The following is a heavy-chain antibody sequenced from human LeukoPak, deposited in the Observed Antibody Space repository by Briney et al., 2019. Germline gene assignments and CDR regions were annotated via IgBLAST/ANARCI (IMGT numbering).Heavy chain of an antibody. CDR2: IIPIFGTA. CDR3: AAEPDILTGSVLDY. V-gene: IGHV1-69*01. Sequence: GSSVKVSCKASGGTFSSYAISWVRQAPGQGLEWMGGIIPIFGTANYAQKFQGRVTITADESTSTAYMELSSLRSEDTAVYYCAAEPDILTGSVLDYWGQGTLVTVSS. J-gene: IGHJ4*02. D-gene: IGHD3-9*01. CDR1: GGTFSSYA.